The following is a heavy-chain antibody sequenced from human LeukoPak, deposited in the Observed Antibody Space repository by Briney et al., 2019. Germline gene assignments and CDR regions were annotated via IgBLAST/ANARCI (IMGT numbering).Heavy chain of an antibody. D-gene: IGHD3-22*01. V-gene: IGHV4-4*07. CDR3: AREPYYYDSSGYYGPPKDYYYGMDV. Sequence: PSETLSLTCTVSGGSISSYYWSWIRQPAGKGLEWIGRIYTSGSTNYNPSLKSRVTMSVDTSKNQFSLKLSSVTAADTAVYYCAREPYYYDSSGYYGPPKDYYYGMDVWGQGTTVTVSS. J-gene: IGHJ6*02. CDR1: GGSISSYY. CDR2: IYTSGST.